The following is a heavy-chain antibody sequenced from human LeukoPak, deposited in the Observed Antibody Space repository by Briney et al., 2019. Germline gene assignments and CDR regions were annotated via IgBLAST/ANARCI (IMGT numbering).Heavy chain of an antibody. D-gene: IGHD3-3*01. CDR1: GFTVSSNY. CDR2: IYSSGST. V-gene: IGHV3-53*01. Sequence: GGSLSCSCAASGFTVSSNYMNWVRQAPGKGLEWVSVIYSSGSTYYADSVKGRFTISRDNSKNTLYLQMNSLRAEDTAVYYCAKDRFGVARPYFDYWGQGTLVTVSS. J-gene: IGHJ4*02. CDR3: AKDRFGVARPYFDY.